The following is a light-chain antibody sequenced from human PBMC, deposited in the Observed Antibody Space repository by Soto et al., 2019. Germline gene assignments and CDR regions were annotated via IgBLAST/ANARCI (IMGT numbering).Light chain of an antibody. CDR3: QQHNDYTAVT. J-gene: IGKJ2*01. Sequence: DIQMTQSPSTLSASVGDRVTITCRASQTISSSLAWYQHKPGKAPKLLIFDASTLQTGVPSRLSGSGFGTEFTLTITGLQPDDFATYYCQQHNDYTAVTFGQGTKLEIK. CDR2: DAS. V-gene: IGKV1-5*01. CDR1: QTISSS.